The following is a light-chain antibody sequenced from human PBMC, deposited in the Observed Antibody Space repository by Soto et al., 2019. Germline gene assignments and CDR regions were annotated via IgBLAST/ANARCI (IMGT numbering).Light chain of an antibody. V-gene: IGKV1-27*01. CDR3: QMYSSDPV. CDR1: QGIRNF. J-gene: IGKJ3*01. CDR2: AAS. Sequence: DIQMTQSPTSLSASVGDRVTITCQASQGIRNFVAWYQQKPGKAPKLLIYAASTLQSGVPSRFNGSGSGTDFTLTINSLQPEDVATYSYQMYSSDPVLGPETKVEIK.